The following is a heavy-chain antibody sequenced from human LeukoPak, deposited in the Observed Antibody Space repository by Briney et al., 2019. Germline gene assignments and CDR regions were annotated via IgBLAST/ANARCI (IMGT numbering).Heavy chain of an antibody. D-gene: IGHD4-17*01. V-gene: IGHV3-33*01. J-gene: IGHJ4*02. CDR3: ARDYHDYGDYGFGPFDY. CDR2: IWYDESNK. Sequence: GGSLRLSCAASGFTFSSYGMHWVRQAPGKGLEWVAVIWYDESNKYYADSVKGRFTISRDNSKNTLYLQMNSLRAEDTAVYYCARDYHDYGDYGFGPFDYWGQGTLVTVSS. CDR1: GFTFSSYG.